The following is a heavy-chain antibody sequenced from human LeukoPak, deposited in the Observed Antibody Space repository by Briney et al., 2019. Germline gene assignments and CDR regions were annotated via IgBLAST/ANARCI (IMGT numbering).Heavy chain of an antibody. V-gene: IGHV3-49*04. CDR2: IRSKAYGGTS. D-gene: IGHD2-2*01. J-gene: IGHJ5*02. Sequence: AGGALRLSCTTSGFTFREYALSWVRQAPGKGLEWVGFIRSKAYGGTSQYAASVKGRFTFSRDDSKSIAYLHMNSLKTEDTAVYYCASRQYCGTTTCLDPWGEGTMVIVSS. CDR3: ASRQYCGTTTCLDP. CDR1: GFTFREYA.